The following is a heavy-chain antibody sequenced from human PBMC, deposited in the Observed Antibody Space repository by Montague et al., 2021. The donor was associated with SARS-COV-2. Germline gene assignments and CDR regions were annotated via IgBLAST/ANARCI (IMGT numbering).Heavy chain of an antibody. CDR2: FDPEDGET. V-gene: IGHV1-24*01. J-gene: IGHJ6*02. CDR1: GYTLTELS. CDR3: ATGRAVAGTMWDYYYYYGMDV. D-gene: IGHD6-19*01. Sequence: SVKVSCKVSGYTLTELSMHWVRQAPGKGLEWMGGFDPEDGETIYXQKFQGRVTMTEDTSTDTAYMELSSLRSEDTAVYYCATGRAVAGTMWDYYYYYGMDVWGQGTTVTVSS.